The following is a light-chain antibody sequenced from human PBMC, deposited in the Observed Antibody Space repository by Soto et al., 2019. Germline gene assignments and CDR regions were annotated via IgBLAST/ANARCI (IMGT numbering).Light chain of an antibody. Sequence: QSVLTQAPSASGTPGQRVTISCSGSSSNIGSDFVSWYQQLPGTGPKLLIYHNYQRPSGVPDRFSGSKSGTSASLAISDLRSEDEADYYCSTWDDSLSSYVFGAGTKLTVL. CDR1: SSNIGSDF. CDR2: HNY. CDR3: STWDDSLSSYV. V-gene: IGLV1-47*01. J-gene: IGLJ1*01.